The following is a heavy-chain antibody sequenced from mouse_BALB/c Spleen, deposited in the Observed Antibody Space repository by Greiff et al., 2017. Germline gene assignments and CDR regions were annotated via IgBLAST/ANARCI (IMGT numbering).Heavy chain of an antibody. J-gene: IGHJ1*01. CDR2: ISYSGST. D-gene: IGHD2-4*01. Sequence: EVKLMESGPSLVKPSQTLSLTCSVTGDSITSGYWNWIRKFPGNKLEYMGYISYSGSTYYNPSPKSRISITRDTSKNQYYLQLNSVTTEDTATYYCARGEIPYDYDRYFDVWGAGTTVTVSS. CDR1: GDSITSGY. V-gene: IGHV3-8*02. CDR3: ARGEIPYDYDRYFDV.